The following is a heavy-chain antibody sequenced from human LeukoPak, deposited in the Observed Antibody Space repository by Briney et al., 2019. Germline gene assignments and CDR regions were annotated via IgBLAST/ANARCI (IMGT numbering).Heavy chain of an antibody. D-gene: IGHD3-16*01. J-gene: IGHJ4*02. CDR1: GGTFSSYA. CDR3: ARVAQGGSYFDY. Sequence: ASVKVSCKASGGTFSSYAISWVRQAPGQGLEWMGGIIPIFGTANYAQKFQGRVTITADKSTSTAYMELSSLRSEDTAVYYCARVAQGGSYFDYWGQGTLVTVSS. V-gene: IGHV1-69*06. CDR2: IIPIFGTA.